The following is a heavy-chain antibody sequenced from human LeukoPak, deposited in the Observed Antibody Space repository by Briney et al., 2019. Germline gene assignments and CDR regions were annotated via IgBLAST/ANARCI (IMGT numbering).Heavy chain of an antibody. CDR2: INTDGSST. Sequence: PGGSLRLSCAASGFTFSSYWMHWVRQAPGKGLVWVSRINTDGSSTSYADSVKGRFTISRDNAKNTVYLQMNSLRVEDTAVYYCARSLSRYSYGPFDYWGQGTLVTVSS. D-gene: IGHD5-18*01. J-gene: IGHJ4*02. CDR3: ARSLSRYSYGPFDY. CDR1: GFTFSSYW. V-gene: IGHV3-74*01.